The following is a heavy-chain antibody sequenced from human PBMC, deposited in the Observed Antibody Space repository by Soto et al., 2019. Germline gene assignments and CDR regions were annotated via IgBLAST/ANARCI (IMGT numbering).Heavy chain of an antibody. J-gene: IGHJ4*02. CDR3: ARDVNPYYGPGSLHGYFDY. CDR2: TNPNNGST. V-gene: IGHV1-2*02. D-gene: IGHD3-10*01. CDR1: GDTFIAHY. Sequence: QVQLVQSGAEVKKPGASVKVSCKVSGDTFIAHYIHWVRQAPGKGLEWIGWTNPNNGSTKYAQKFQGRVTMTRETSITTVYVELSSLRSDDTAVYFCARDVNPYYGPGSLHGYFDYWGQGTLVTVSS.